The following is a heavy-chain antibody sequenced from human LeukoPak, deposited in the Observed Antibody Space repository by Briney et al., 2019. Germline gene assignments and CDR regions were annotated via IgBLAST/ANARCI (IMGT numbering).Heavy chain of an antibody. Sequence: PGGSLRLSCAASGFTFSSYAMSWVRQAPGKGLEWVSAISGSGGSTYYADSVKGRFTTSRDNSKNTLYLQMNSLRAEDTAVYYCAKGSRGASVAAAGGIFDYWGQGTLVTVSS. J-gene: IGHJ4*02. CDR3: AKGSRGASVAAAGGIFDY. D-gene: IGHD6-13*01. CDR2: ISGSGGST. V-gene: IGHV3-23*01. CDR1: GFTFSSYA.